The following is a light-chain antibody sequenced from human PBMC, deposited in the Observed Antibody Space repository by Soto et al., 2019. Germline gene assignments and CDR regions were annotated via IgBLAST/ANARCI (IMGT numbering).Light chain of an antibody. V-gene: IGKV3-20*01. J-gene: IGKJ1*01. CDR1: QAIRSTS. CDR2: GAS. CDR3: QQYGSSGT. Sequence: EIVLTQSPVTLSLSPGETATLSCRATQAIRSTSLVWYQQKPGQAPRLLIYGASNRATGIPDRFSGSGSGTDFTLTISRLEPEDFAVYYCQQYGSSGTFGQGTKVDIK.